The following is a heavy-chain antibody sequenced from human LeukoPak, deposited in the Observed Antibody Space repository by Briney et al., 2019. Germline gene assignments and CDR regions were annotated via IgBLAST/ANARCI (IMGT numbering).Heavy chain of an antibody. CDR2: ISGGGGGT. CDR3: AKDRARRLLWFGELRAEAFDI. V-gene: IGHV3-23*01. Sequence: GGSLRLSCAASGFIFSSYAMSWVRQAPGKGPEWVSGISGGGGGTYYADSVKGRFTISRDNSKNTLDLQMHSLRVEDTAVYYCAKDRARRLLWFGELRAEAFDIWSQGTMVTVSA. D-gene: IGHD3-10*01. CDR1: GFIFSSYA. J-gene: IGHJ3*02.